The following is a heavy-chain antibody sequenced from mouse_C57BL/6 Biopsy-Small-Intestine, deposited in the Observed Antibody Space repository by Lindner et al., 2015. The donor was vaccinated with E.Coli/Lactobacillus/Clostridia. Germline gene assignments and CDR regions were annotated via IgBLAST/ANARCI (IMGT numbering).Heavy chain of an antibody. Sequence: SVKVSCKASGYTFTTYDINWVRQAPGQGLEWLGWMNPNSDHTGHAQNFQGRLTMTRDTSINTAYMELSSLGSDDTAIYYCARRRGLPETLDSWGQGTLVTVSS. CDR2: MNPNSDHT. J-gene: IGHJ4*01. V-gene: IGHV1S55*01. CDR1: GYTFTTYD. D-gene: IGHD3-3*01. CDR3: ARRRGLPETLDS.